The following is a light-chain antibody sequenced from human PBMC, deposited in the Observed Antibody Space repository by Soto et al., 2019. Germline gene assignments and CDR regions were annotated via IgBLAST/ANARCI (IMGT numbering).Light chain of an antibody. CDR2: N. CDR1: TTDIDNYDS. V-gene: IGLV2-18*01. CDR3: SLYSSNGSLI. Sequence: QSALTQPPSVSGSPGQSVTISCTATTTDIDNYDSVSWYQQAPGTAPKLINNRPSGAPDRFSGSTSGNTASLTISGLQAEDETDYFCSLYSSNGSLIFGPGTKLTVL. J-gene: IGLJ1*01.